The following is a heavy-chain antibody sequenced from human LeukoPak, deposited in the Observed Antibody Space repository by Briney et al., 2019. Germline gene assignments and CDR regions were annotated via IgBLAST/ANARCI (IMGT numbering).Heavy chain of an antibody. Sequence: PGGALRLSCAASGFTFSSYSMNWVRQGPGKGLEWVALIWYDGSKIYYADSVQGRFTISRDNSKSTLYLQMNSLRVEDTALYYCARDLNNVVVPAQHWGQGTLVTVSS. V-gene: IGHV3-33*08. D-gene: IGHD2-2*01. J-gene: IGHJ1*01. CDR2: IWYDGSKI. CDR1: GFTFSSYS. CDR3: ARDLNNVVVPAQH.